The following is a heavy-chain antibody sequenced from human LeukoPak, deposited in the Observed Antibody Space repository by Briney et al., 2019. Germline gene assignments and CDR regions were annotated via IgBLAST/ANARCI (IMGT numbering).Heavy chain of an antibody. CDR1: GGSISSYY. V-gene: IGHV4-59*01. Sequence: PETPSLTRTVSGGSISSYYWSWIRQPPGKGLELIGHIYYSGSTTNYIPSLKIRVTISVDTSKNQLSLKLSSVTAADTAVYYCARLNSIAASYYMDVWGKGTTVTVSS. CDR2: IYYSGSTT. D-gene: IGHD6-6*01. J-gene: IGHJ6*03. CDR3: ARLNSIAASYYMDV.